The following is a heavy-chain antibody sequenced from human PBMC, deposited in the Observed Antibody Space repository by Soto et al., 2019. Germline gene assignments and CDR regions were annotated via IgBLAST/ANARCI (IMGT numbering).Heavy chain of an antibody. CDR2: IYYSGST. D-gene: IGHD3-22*01. Sequence: QVQLQESGPGLVKPSQTLSLTCTVSGGSINSGDYYWSWIRQPPGKGLEWIGYIYYSGSTYYNPXLKSRVAISVXXSXNXXSLKLSSVTAADTAVYYCARDRRYYYDSSGSYFDYWGQGTLVSVSS. CDR3: ARDRRYYYDSSGSYFDY. V-gene: IGHV4-30-4*01. CDR1: GGSINSGDYY. J-gene: IGHJ4*02.